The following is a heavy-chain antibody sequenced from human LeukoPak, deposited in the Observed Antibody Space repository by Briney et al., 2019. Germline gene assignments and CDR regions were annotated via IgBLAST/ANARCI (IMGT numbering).Heavy chain of an antibody. CDR2: INPNSGGT. J-gene: IGHJ5*02. V-gene: IGHV1-2*02. CDR3: ARGLVGYDPNWFDP. CDR1: GYTFTGFY. D-gene: IGHD5-18*01. Sequence: ASVKVSCNASGYTFTGFYMHWVRQAPGQGLEWMGWINPNSGGTNYAQKFQGRVTMTRDTSISTAYMELSRLRSDDTAVYYCARGLVGYDPNWFDPWGQGTLVTVSS.